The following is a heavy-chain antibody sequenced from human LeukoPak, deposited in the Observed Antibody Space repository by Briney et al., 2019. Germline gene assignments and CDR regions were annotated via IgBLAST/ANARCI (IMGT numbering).Heavy chain of an antibody. Sequence: GGSLRLSCAASGFTFSNAWMSWVRQAPGKGLEWVDRIKSKTDGGTTDYAAPVKGRFTISRDNSKNTLYLQMNSLRAEDTAVYYCAKVAAAARIFDYWGQGTLVTVSS. V-gene: IGHV3-15*01. CDR3: AKVAAAARIFDY. CDR1: GFTFSNAW. CDR2: IKSKTDGGTT. D-gene: IGHD6-13*01. J-gene: IGHJ4*02.